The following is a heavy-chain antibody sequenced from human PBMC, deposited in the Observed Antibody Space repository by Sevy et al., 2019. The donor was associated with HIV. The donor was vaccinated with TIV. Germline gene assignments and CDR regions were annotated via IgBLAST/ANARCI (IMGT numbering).Heavy chain of an antibody. V-gene: IGHV3-53*01. Sequence: GGSLRLSCAASGFTVSSNYMSWVRQAPGKGLEWVSVIYSGGSTYYADSVKGRFTISRDNSKNTLYLQMNSLRAEDTAVYYCARLWFGELLPNDYWGQGTLVTVSS. D-gene: IGHD3-10*01. CDR2: IYSGGST. J-gene: IGHJ4*02. CDR1: GFTVSSNY. CDR3: ARLWFGELLPNDY.